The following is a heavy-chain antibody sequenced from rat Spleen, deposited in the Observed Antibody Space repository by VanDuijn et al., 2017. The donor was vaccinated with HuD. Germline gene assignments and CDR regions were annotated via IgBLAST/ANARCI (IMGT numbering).Heavy chain of an antibody. CDR3: TRGYYHSGDGFFDY. CDR2: IWGNGNT. Sequence: QVQLXXSGPGLXXPSXXXSLXXXVSXXSLXNXGVMXVRQXPGKGLDRMGLIWGNGNTHYNPALKNRLSISKDTYKSKVFLKMNSTQNEDTAIYFCTRGYYHSGDGFFDYWGQGVMVTVSS. J-gene: IGHJ2*01. CDR1: XXSLXNXG. D-gene: IGHD1-1*01. V-gene: IGHV2-13*01.